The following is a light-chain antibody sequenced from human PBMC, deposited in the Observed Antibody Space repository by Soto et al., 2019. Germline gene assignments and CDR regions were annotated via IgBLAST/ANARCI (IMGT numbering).Light chain of an antibody. V-gene: IGKV1-5*01. J-gene: IGKJ2*01. Sequence: DVQMTQSPSTLSASVGDRVTITCRASQIISGWLAWYQQKPGKAPKVLIYDASTMEVGVPSRFSGSVSGTDFTLTISSLQPDEFATYYCQQYDDYPYTFGQGTKLEIK. CDR3: QQYDDYPYT. CDR1: QIISGW. CDR2: DAS.